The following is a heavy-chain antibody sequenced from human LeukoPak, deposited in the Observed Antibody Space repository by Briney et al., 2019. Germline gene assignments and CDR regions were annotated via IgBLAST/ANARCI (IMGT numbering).Heavy chain of an antibody. CDR2: IYYSGST. CDR3: ARAFTMVRGVSLYYLDY. V-gene: IGHV4-59*11. CDR1: GGAIKNHY. Sequence: SETLSLTCSVSGGAIKNHYWSWIRQPPGKGLEWIGYIYYSGSTKYNPSLKSRVTISVDTSKNQFSLKLSSVTAADTAVYYCARAFTMVRGVSLYYLDYWGQGTLVTVSS. D-gene: IGHD3-10*01. J-gene: IGHJ4*02.